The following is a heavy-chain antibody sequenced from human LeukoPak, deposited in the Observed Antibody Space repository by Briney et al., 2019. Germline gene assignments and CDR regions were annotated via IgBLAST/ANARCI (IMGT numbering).Heavy chain of an antibody. J-gene: IGHJ4*02. D-gene: IGHD3-22*01. CDR1: GLTSRNAW. V-gene: IGHV3-11*04. Sequence: GGSLRLSCAASGLTSRNAWMSWVRQAPGKGLEWVSYISSSGSTLYYPDSVKGRFTISRDNAKNSLYLQMNSLRAEDTAVYYCASTLHDSSGDPIPFDYWGQGTLVTVSS. CDR2: ISSSGSTL. CDR3: ASTLHDSSGDPIPFDY.